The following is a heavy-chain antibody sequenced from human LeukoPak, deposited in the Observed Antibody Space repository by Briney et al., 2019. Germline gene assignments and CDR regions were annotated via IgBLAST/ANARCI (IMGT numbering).Heavy chain of an antibody. J-gene: IGHJ6*03. CDR1: GGSISGGIYS. V-gene: IGHV4-61*02. Sequence: PSETLSLTCTVSGGSISGGIYSWSWIRQPAGKGLECIGCIYASGYTNYNPSLVSRVTISVDTSKNQFSLNLASVTAADTAVYYCARDPPRMDFWSGYGKFYYYYYMDVWGKGTTVTVSS. CDR2: IYASGYT. D-gene: IGHD3-3*01. CDR3: ARDPPRMDFWSGYGKFYYYYYMDV.